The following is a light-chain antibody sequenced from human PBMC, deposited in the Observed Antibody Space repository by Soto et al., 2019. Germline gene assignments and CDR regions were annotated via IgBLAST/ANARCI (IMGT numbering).Light chain of an antibody. Sequence: QSALTQPASVSGSPGQSITISCTGTNGDVGSYDLVSWYQRYPGEAPKLIIYEVSNRPSGVSNRFSASKSGNTASLTISGLQAEDEADYYCTSYTRSSTWVFGGGTKLTVL. J-gene: IGLJ3*02. CDR1: NGDVGSYDL. CDR3: TSYTRSSTWV. CDR2: EVS. V-gene: IGLV2-14*02.